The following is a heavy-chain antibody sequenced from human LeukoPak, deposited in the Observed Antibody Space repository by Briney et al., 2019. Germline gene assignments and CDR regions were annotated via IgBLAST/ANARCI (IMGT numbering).Heavy chain of an antibody. D-gene: IGHD4-17*01. V-gene: IGHV4-39*01. J-gene: IGHJ4*02. CDR2: IYYSGST. CDR3: ARGGTTVTIKFDY. Sequence: SETLSLTCTVSGGSISSSSYYWGWIRQPPGKGLEWIGSIYYSGSTYYNPSLKSRVTISADTSKNQFSLKLSSVTAADTAVYYCARGGTTVTIKFDYWGQGTLVTVSS. CDR1: GGSISSSSYY.